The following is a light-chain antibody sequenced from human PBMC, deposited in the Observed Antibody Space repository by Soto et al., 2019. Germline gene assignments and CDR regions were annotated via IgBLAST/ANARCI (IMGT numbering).Light chain of an antibody. CDR2: GTS. CDR3: QQYGDSVFT. J-gene: IGKJ3*01. V-gene: IGKV3-20*01. CDR1: QSLTSNY. Sequence: EIVLTQSPGTLSLSPGERATLSCRASQSLTSNYLAWYQQKPGQAPRLLISGTSNRATGIPDRFSGSGSGTDFTLTIFRLEPDDFAVYYCQQYGDSVFTFGPGTKVDIK.